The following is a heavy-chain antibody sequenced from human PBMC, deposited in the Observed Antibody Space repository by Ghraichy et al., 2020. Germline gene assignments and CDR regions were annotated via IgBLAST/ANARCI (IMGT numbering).Heavy chain of an antibody. D-gene: IGHD2-15*01. J-gene: IGHJ4*02. CDR3: AREYCRGGSCFFGTGGSHFDY. Sequence: GGSLRLSCAPSGFPLSNYGMHWSRQAPGKGLLWVSRIKSDGTDRTYSDLVKGRFTISRDNAKNTLYLQMNSLRAEDTAVYYCAREYCRGGSCFFGTGGSHFDYWGPGILVTVSS. V-gene: IGHV3-74*01. CDR1: GFPLSNYG. CDR2: IKSDGTDR.